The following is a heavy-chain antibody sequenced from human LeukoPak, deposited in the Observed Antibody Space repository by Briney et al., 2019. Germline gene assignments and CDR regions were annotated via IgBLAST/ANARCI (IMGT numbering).Heavy chain of an antibody. CDR2: ISSSSSTI. J-gene: IGHJ4*02. V-gene: IGHV3-48*02. CDR1: GFTFSSYT. CDR3: ARVTYYGSGSTDY. Sequence: GGSLRLSCAASGFTFSSYTMNWVRQAPGKGLEWISSISSSSSTIYYADSVQGRFTISRDNAKNSLYLQMNSLRDEDTAVYYCARVTYYGSGSTDYWGRGTLVTVSS. D-gene: IGHD3-10*01.